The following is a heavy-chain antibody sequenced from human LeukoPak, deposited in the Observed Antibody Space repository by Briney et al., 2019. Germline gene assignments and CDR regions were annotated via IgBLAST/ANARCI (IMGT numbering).Heavy chain of an antibody. V-gene: IGHV3-21*01. J-gene: IGHJ4*02. Sequence: GGSLRLSCAASGFTFSSYSMNWVRQAPGKGLEWFSSISSSSSYIYYADSVKGRFTISRDNAKTSLYLQMNSLRAEDTAVYYCARVVVGATFAYDYWGQGTLVTVSS. CDR2: ISSSSSYI. CDR3: ARVVVGATFAYDY. D-gene: IGHD1-26*01. CDR1: GFTFSSYS.